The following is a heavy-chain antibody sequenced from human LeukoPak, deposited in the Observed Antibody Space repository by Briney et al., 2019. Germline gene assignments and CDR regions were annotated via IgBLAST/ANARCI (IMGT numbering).Heavy chain of an antibody. CDR2: IKHDGSEE. CDR3: GYTNNFYH. Sequence: PGGSLRLSCVASGLSISGQWMNWVRQAPGQGLEWGANIKHDGSEEYYVDSVKGRFTVSRDDGRNSVSLQMNSVRAEDTAVYYCGYTNNFYHWGQGTLVVVSS. D-gene: IGHD3-16*02. J-gene: IGHJ4*02. V-gene: IGHV3-7*01. CDR1: GLSISGQW.